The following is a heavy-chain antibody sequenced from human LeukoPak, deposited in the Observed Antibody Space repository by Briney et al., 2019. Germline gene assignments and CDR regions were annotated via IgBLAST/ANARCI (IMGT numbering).Heavy chain of an antibody. Sequence: ASVKVSCKVSGYTLTELSMHWVRQAPGKGLEWMGGFDPEDGETIYAQKFQGRVTMTEDTSTDTAYMELSSLRSEDTAVYYCATAVEYYYGSGSYYHFDYWGQGTLVTVSS. D-gene: IGHD3-10*01. J-gene: IGHJ4*02. CDR2: FDPEDGET. CDR3: ATAVEYYYGSGSYYHFDY. V-gene: IGHV1-24*01. CDR1: GYTLTELS.